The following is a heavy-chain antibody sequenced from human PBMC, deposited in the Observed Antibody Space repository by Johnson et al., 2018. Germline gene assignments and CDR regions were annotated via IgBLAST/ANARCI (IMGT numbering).Heavy chain of an antibody. CDR1: GFTFSSYS. J-gene: IGHJ6*04. V-gene: IGHV3-21*01. D-gene: IGHD3-10*01. Sequence: VQLVESGGGLVKPGGSLRLSCAASGFTFSSYSMNWVRQAPGKGLEWVSSISSSSSYIYYADSVKGRFTISRDNAKNSLYLQMNSLRAEDTVVYYCATSTVRITMVRGALGVWGKGTTVTVSS. CDR3: ATSTVRITMVRGALGV. CDR2: ISSSSSYI.